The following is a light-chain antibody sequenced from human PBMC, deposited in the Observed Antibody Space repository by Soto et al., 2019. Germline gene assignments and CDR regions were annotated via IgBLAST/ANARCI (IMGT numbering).Light chain of an antibody. J-gene: IGLJ1*01. CDR2: AVS. CDR1: STDVGGYNY. CDR3: SSYTSSSPDV. Sequence: QSVLAQPASVSGSPGQSITISCTGTSTDVGGYNYVSWYQQHPGKAPKLMIYAVSDRPSGVSNRFSGSKSGDTASLTISGLQAEDEADYYCSSYTSSSPDVFGTGTKVTVL. V-gene: IGLV2-14*01.